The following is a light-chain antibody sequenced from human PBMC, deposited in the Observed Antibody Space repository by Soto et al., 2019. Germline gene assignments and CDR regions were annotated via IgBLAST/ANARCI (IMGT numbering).Light chain of an antibody. J-gene: IGKJ1*01. V-gene: IGKV1-5*01. CDR2: DIS. CDR3: QQYNSYS. Sequence: DSQMTRSPSTLSASVGDRVTITCRASQSISDWLAWYQQKPGKAPKLLIYDISNLEIGVPSRFSGSGSGTEFTLTISGLQPDDFATYYCQQYNSYSFGQGTKVDIK. CDR1: QSISDW.